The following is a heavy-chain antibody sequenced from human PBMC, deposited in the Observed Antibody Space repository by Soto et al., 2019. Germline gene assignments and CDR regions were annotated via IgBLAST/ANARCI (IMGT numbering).Heavy chain of an antibody. Sequence: PSETLSLTCAVSGGSISSGGYYWSWIRQHPGKGLEWIGYIYYSGSTYYNPSLKSRVTISVDTSKNQFSLKLSSVTAADTAVYYCARDGDIVVVVAAPGWFDPWGQGTLVTVSS. J-gene: IGHJ5*02. V-gene: IGHV4-31*11. CDR3: ARDGDIVVVVAAPGWFDP. CDR2: IYYSGST. CDR1: GGSISSGGYY. D-gene: IGHD2-15*01.